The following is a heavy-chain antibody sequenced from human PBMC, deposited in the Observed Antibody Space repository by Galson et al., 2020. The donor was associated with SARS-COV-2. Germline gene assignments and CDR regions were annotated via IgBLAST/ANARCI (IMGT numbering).Heavy chain of an antibody. D-gene: IGHD6-19*01. J-gene: IGHJ4*02. CDR3: ARGGWSLDS. Sequence: SETLSLTCTVFGGSMNNMYWSWTRQPPGKGLEWIGYIYFSGTTTYNPSLKSRVTISVDTSKNQFSLTLSSVNVADTAIYHCARGGWSLDSWGQGILVTVSS. V-gene: IGHV4-59*13. CDR1: GGSMNNMY. CDR2: IYFSGTT.